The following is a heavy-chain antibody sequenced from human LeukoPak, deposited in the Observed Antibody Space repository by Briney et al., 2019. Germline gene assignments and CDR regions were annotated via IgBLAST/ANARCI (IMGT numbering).Heavy chain of an antibody. CDR3: VRAYTGGFLEWLGGNWFDP. CDR2: IYYSGST. Sequence: SETLSLTCTVSGGSISSYYWSWIRQPPGKGLEWIGYIYYSGSTNYNPSLKSRVTISVDTSKNQFSLKLSSVTAADTAVYYCVRAYTGGFLEWLGGNWFDPWGQGTLVTVSS. D-gene: IGHD3-3*01. V-gene: IGHV4-59*01. CDR1: GGSISSYY. J-gene: IGHJ5*02.